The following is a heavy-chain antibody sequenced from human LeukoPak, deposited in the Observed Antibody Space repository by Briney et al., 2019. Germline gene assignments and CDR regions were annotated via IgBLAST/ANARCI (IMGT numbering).Heavy chain of an antibody. Sequence: GGSLRLSCAASGFTFSSYWMCWVRQAPGKGLEWVANIKQDGSERYYVDSVKGRFTISRDNAKNSLYLQMNSLRAEDTAVYYCARDPTYSYADYWGQGTLVTVSS. CDR3: ARDPTYSYADY. V-gene: IGHV3-7*01. CDR1: GFTFSSYW. J-gene: IGHJ4*02. D-gene: IGHD5-18*01. CDR2: IKQDGSER.